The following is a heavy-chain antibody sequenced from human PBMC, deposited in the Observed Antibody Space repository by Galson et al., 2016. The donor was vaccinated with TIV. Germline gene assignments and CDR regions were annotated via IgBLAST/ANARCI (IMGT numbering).Heavy chain of an antibody. V-gene: IGHV1-24*01. CDR3: ATVAWFPGLSLDN. CDR2: FDPEVGKT. CDR1: GDSLTELV. J-gene: IGHJ4*02. D-gene: IGHD2/OR15-2a*01. Sequence: VKVSCKVSGDSLTELVMHWVRQAPGKGLAWMGGFDPEVGKTIYAQKLQGRLTMTADTSTDTAYMELGSLTFEDTAVYYCATVAWFPGLSLDNWGQGTLVTVSS.